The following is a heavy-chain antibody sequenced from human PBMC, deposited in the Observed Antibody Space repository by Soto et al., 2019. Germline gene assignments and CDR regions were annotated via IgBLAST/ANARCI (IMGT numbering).Heavy chain of an antibody. CDR2: IWYDGSNK. J-gene: IGHJ4*02. CDR3: ARDRNFRYVDWLLYGDFDY. CDR1: GFTFSSYG. D-gene: IGHD3-9*01. V-gene: IGHV3-33*01. Sequence: QVQLVESGGGVVQPGRSLRLSCAASGFTFSSYGMHWVRQAPGKGLEWVAVIWYDGSNKYYADSVKGQFTISRDNSKSTLYLRKRRLRAEDTAVYYCARDRNFRYVDWLLYGDFDYWGQGGLVVVSS.